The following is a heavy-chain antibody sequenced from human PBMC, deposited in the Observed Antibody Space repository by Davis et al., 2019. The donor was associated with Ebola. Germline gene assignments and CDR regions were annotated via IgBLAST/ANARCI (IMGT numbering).Heavy chain of an antibody. Sequence: GESLKISCLASQYDVGTNFLSWVRQAPGKGLEWISVMSNDGRTNYMESVRGRFTISRDISKNTFYLQMNSLRDEDTAVYYCAKVSRQWDLLEAFDNWGQGTLVTVSS. V-gene: IGHV3-53*01. CDR3: AKVSRQWDLLEAFDN. CDR2: MSNDGRT. J-gene: IGHJ4*02. D-gene: IGHD1-26*01. CDR1: QYDVGTNF.